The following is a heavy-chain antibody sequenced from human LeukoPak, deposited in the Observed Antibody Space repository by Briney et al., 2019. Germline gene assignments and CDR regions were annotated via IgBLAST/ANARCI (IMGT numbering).Heavy chain of an antibody. Sequence: PGGSLRLSCAASGFTFSSYAMSWVRQAPGKGLEWVSAISGSGGTTYYADSVKGRFTISRDNSKNTLYLQMNSLRAEDTAVYYCAKDLGGSGGYYMGVGDYWGQGTLVTVSS. CDR2: ISGSGGTT. D-gene: IGHD3-10*01. V-gene: IGHV3-23*01. J-gene: IGHJ4*02. CDR1: GFTFSSYA. CDR3: AKDLGGSGGYYMGVGDY.